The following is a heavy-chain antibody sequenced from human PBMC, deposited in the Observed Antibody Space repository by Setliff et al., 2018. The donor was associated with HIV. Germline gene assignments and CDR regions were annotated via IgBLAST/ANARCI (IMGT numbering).Heavy chain of an antibody. CDR3: ARVGGPYYDLLTGYYGAVDY. D-gene: IGHD3-9*01. CDR2: INPNRGGT. V-gene: IGHV1-2*02. CDR1: GYSFTDYY. Sequence: ASVKVSCKASGYSFTDYYMHWVRQTPGQGLEWMGWINPNRGGTNYAQKFQGRVTMTRDTSITTAYMELSRVRSDDTAVYYCARVGGPYYDLLTGYYGAVDYWGQGTLVTRLL. J-gene: IGHJ4*02.